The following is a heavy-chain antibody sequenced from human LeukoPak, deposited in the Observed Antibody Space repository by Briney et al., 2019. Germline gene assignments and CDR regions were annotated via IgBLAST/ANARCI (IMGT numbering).Heavy chain of an antibody. CDR3: ARTNDYCSGGSCYSYYFDY. J-gene: IGHJ4*02. D-gene: IGHD2-15*01. V-gene: IGHV5-51*01. Sequence: GESLKISCKGSGYSFTSYWIGWVRQMPGKGLEWMGIIYPGDSDTRYSPSFQGQVTISADKSISTAYLQWSSLKASDTAMYYCARTNDYCSGGSCYSYYFDYWGRGTLVTVSS. CDR2: IYPGDSDT. CDR1: GYSFTSYW.